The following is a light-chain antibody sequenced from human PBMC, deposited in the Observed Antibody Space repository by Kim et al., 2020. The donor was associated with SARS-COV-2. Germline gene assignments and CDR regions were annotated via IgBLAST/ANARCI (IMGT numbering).Light chain of an antibody. CDR3: QQDNNYPNA. CDR2: KAS. Sequence: DIQMNQSPSTLSASVGDRVTITCRASQSINIWLAWYQQKPGKAPKLLIYKASSLESGVPSKFSGSGSGTKFTLTISNLQPDDFATYYCQQDNNYPNAFCQGTMLDI. CDR1: QSINIW. J-gene: IGKJ2*01. V-gene: IGKV1-5*03.